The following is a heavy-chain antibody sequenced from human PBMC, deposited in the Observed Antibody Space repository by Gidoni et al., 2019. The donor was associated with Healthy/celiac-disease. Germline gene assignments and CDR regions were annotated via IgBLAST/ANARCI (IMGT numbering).Heavy chain of an antibody. D-gene: IGHD2-2*01. Sequence: EVQLLESGGGLLRPGGSLGPPCAPSGSPFSSYAMSWVRQAPGKGLEWVSAISGSGGSTYYADSVKGRFTISRDNSKNTLYLQMNSLRAEDTAVYYCATNIVVVDAFDIWGQGTMVTVSS. J-gene: IGHJ3*02. CDR1: GSPFSSYA. V-gene: IGHV3-23*01. CDR3: ATNIVVVDAFDI. CDR2: ISGSGGST.